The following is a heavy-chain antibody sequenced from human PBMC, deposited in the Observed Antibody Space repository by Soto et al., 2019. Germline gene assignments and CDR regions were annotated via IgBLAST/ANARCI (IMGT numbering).Heavy chain of an antibody. Sequence: LQNKGKGLKWVSLISYDGTNEYYADSVKGRFTISRDNSKNTLYLQMNSLRAEDTAVYYCAKDKEWLAQSYYSGLAFLGQGTTDTV. J-gene: IGHJ6*02. V-gene: IGHV3-30-3*02. D-gene: IGHD6-19*01. CDR2: ISYDGTNE. CDR3: AKDKEWLAQSYYSGLAF.